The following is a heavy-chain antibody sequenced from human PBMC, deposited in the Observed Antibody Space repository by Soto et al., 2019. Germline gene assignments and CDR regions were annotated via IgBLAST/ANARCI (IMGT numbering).Heavy chain of an antibody. CDR1: GGSISSSSHY. V-gene: IGHV4-39*01. CDR3: ARVQSGGYSYGYYMDV. CDR2: IYYSGNT. D-gene: IGHD5-18*01. Sequence: QLQLQESGPGLVKPSETLSLTCTVSGGSISSSSHYWGWIRQPPGKGLEWIGNIYYSGNTYYNPSLKSRVIISVDTSKNQFSLKLSSVTAADTAVFYCARVQSGGYSYGYYMDVWGKGTTVTVSS. J-gene: IGHJ6*03.